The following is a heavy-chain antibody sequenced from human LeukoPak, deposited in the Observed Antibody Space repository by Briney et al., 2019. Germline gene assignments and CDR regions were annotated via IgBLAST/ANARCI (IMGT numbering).Heavy chain of an antibody. CDR3: ATQEYCSGGSCYTWFDP. CDR2: IYPADSNI. Sequence: GESLKISCKGSGYRINNYWIGWVRQMPGKGLEWMGIIYPADSNIRYSPSFQGQVTISADQSISTAYLQRSSLKASVTAMYYCATQEYCSGGSCYTWFDPWGQGTLVIVSS. V-gene: IGHV5-51*01. CDR1: GYRINNYW. D-gene: IGHD2-15*01. J-gene: IGHJ5*02.